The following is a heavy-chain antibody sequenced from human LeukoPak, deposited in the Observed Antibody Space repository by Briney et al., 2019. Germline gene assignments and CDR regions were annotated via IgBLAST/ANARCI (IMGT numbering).Heavy chain of an antibody. V-gene: IGHV1-8*01. Sequence: ASVKVSCKASGYSFTSYDINWVRQATGQGLEWMGWMNPNSGNTDYTQKFQGRVSMTRNTSISTAYMELSSLRSEDTAVYYCARFGYSYGLLDYWGQGTLVTVSS. CDR2: MNPNSGNT. CDR3: ARFGYSYGLLDY. D-gene: IGHD5-18*01. J-gene: IGHJ4*02. CDR1: GYSFTSYD.